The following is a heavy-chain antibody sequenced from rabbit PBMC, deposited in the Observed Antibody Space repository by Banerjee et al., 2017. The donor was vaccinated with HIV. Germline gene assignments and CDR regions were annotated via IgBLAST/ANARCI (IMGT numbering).Heavy chain of an antibody. CDR3: ARGSAGNL. CDR2: IYAGSSGTT. D-gene: IGHD4-2*01. CDR1: GFSFSSSYY. Sequence: QEQLEESGGDLVKPGASLTLTCTASGFSFSSSYYMCWVRQAPGKGLEWIACIYAGSSGTTYYASWVNGRFTISSHNAQNTLYLQLNSLTAADTATYFCARGSAGNLWGPGTLVTVS. V-gene: IGHV1S45*01. J-gene: IGHJ4*01.